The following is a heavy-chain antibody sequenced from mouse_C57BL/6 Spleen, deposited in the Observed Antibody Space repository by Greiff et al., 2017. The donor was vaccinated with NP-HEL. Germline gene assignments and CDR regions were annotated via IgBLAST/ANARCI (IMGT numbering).Heavy chain of an antibody. Sequence: EVKLMESGTVLARPGASVKMSCKTSGYTFTSYWMHWVKQRPGQGLEWIGAIYPGNSDTSYNQKVKGKAKLTAVTSASTAYMELSSLTNEDSAVYYCTRRAAYYYYGSRNWYFDVWGTGTTVTVSS. CDR1: GYTFTSYW. CDR2: IYPGNSDT. D-gene: IGHD1-1*01. CDR3: TRRAAYYYYGSRNWYFDV. V-gene: IGHV1-5*01. J-gene: IGHJ1*03.